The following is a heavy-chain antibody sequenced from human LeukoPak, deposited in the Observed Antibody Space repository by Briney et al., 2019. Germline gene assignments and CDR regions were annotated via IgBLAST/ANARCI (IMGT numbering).Heavy chain of an antibody. D-gene: IGHD6-6*01. CDR3: ARSFVGSSSDFDY. CDR1: GGSIGSYY. Sequence: SETLSLTCTVSGGSIGSYYWSWIRQPPGKGLEWIAYIYYSGSTNYNPSLKSRVTMSVDTSKNQFSLKLSSVTAADTAVYYCARSFVGSSSDFDYWGQGTLVTVSS. V-gene: IGHV4-59*01. CDR2: IYYSGST. J-gene: IGHJ4*02.